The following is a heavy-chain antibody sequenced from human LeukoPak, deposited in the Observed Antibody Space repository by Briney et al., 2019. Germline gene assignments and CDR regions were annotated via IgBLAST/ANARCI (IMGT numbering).Heavy chain of an antibody. V-gene: IGHV1-18*01. J-gene: IGHJ4*02. Sequence: ASVKVSCKASGYTFTSYGISWVRQAPGQGLEWMGWISAYNGNTNYAQKLQGRVAMTTDTSTSTAYMELRSLRSDDTAVYYCARVPGIYGSGSYYNVCDYWGQGTLVTVSS. D-gene: IGHD3-10*01. CDR1: GYTFTSYG. CDR3: ARVPGIYGSGSYYNVCDY. CDR2: ISAYNGNT.